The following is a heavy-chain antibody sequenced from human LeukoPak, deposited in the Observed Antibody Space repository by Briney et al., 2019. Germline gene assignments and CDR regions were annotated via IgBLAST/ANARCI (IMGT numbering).Heavy chain of an antibody. V-gene: IGHV4-39*07. D-gene: IGHD3-22*01. CDR3: ARGGAYDSSGYYRDY. CDR2: IYYSGST. CDR1: GGSISSSSYY. Sequence: SETLSLTCTVSGGSISSSSYYWGWIRQPPGKGLEWIGSIYYSGSTNYNPSLKSRVTISVDTSKNQFSLKLSSVTAADTAVYYCARGGAYDSSGYYRDYWGQGTLVTVSS. J-gene: IGHJ4*02.